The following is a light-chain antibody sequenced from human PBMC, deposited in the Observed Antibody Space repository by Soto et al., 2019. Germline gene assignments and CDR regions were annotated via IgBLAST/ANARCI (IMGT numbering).Light chain of an antibody. Sequence: EIVMTQSPASLSVSPGERATLSCRASQSVSIYLAWYQQKPGQAPRLLIYGASTRATGIPARFSGSGSGTEFTLSISSLQSEDFAVYYCQQYNNWPPWTFGQGTKVDI. CDR2: GAS. CDR3: QQYNNWPPWT. V-gene: IGKV3-15*01. J-gene: IGKJ1*01. CDR1: QSVSIY.